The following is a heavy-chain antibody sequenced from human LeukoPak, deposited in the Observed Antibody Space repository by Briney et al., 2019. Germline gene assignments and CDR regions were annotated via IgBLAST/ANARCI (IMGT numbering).Heavy chain of an antibody. CDR3: ARDIPCPYYYYMDV. CDR1: GFTFSSYW. J-gene: IGHJ6*03. V-gene: IGHV3-74*01. CDR2: INSDGSST. Sequence: PGGSLRLSGAASGFTFSSYWMDWVRQAPGKGLVWVSRINSDGSSTSYADSVKGRFTISRDNAKNTLYLQMNSLRAEDTAVYYCARDIPCPYYYYMDVWGKGTTVTVSS.